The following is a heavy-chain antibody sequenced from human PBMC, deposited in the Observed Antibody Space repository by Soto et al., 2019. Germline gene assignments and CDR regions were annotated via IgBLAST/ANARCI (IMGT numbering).Heavy chain of an antibody. J-gene: IGHJ4*02. CDR2: MNPNSGNT. D-gene: IGHD2-15*01. CDR3: AILVYCSGGSCYSFDY. CDR1: GYTFTSYD. Sequence: QVQLVQSGAEVKKPGASVKVSCKASGYTFTSYDINWVRQATGQGLEWMGWMNPNSGNTGYAQKFQGRVTMTRNTSISTAHMELSSLRSEDTAVYYCAILVYCSGGSCYSFDYWGQGTLVTVSS. V-gene: IGHV1-8*01.